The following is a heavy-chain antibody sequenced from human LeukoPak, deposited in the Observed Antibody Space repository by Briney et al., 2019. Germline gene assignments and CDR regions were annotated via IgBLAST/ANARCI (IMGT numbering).Heavy chain of an antibody. J-gene: IGHJ6*03. CDR3: ARGAMGPLYYYYMDV. D-gene: IGHD1-26*01. CDR1: GGSISSYY. CDR2: IYTSGST. V-gene: IGHV4-4*07. Sequence: SETLSLTCTVSGGSISSYYWSWIRQPAGKGLEWIGRIYTSGSTNYNPSLKSRVTISVDTSKNQFSLKLSSVTAADTAVYYCARGAMGPLYYYYMDVWGKGTTVTISS.